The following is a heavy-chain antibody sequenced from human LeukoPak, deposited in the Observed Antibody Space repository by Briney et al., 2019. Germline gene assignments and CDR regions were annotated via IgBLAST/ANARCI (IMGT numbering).Heavy chain of an antibody. V-gene: IGHV4-59*01. CDR3: AGNIAAAGTFEYFQH. J-gene: IGHJ1*01. CDR1: GGSISSYY. Sequence: PSETLSLTCTVSGGSISSYYWSWIRQPPGKGLEWIGYIYYSGSTNYNPSLKSRVTISVDTSKNQFSLKLSSVTAADTAVYYCAGNIAAAGTFEYFQHWGQGTLVTVSS. CDR2: IYYSGST. D-gene: IGHD6-13*01.